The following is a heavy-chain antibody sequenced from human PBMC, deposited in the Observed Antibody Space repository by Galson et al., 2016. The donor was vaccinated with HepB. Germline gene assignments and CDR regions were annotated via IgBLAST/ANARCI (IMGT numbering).Heavy chain of an antibody. J-gene: IGHJ6*02. CDR2: IYPGDSDT. CDR3: AIMGSRGWYQYYYGMDT. V-gene: IGHV5-51*01. Sequence: QSGAEVKKPGESLKISCKAFGYTFTNRWIGWVRQMPGKGLEWMGIIYPGDSDTTYSSSFQGQVTISVDKSINTAYQQWSSLKASDTAMFYCAIMGSRGWYQYYYGMDTWGQGTTVTVSS. D-gene: IGHD6-19*01. CDR1: GYTFTNRW.